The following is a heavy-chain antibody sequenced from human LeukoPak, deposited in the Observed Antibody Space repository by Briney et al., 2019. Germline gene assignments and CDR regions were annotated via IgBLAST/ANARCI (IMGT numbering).Heavy chain of an antibody. V-gene: IGHV4-34*01. CDR1: GGSFRGYY. CDR2: INPRGST. CDR3: ARGPRYYDFWSGYPRPATFDY. J-gene: IGHJ4*02. D-gene: IGHD3-3*01. Sequence: TPSEPLSLSCAVSGGSFRGYYWSWTRQLPGKGLEWIGEINPRGSTNYNTSLKNRVTISVDTSKNQISLNLSSETTADTAVYYCARGPRYYDFWSGYPRPATFDYWGQGTLVTVSS.